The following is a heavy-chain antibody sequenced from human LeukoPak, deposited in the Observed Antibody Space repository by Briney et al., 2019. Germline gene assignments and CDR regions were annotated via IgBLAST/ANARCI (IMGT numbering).Heavy chain of an antibody. CDR3: ARGLFGSIMDY. CDR1: GFSFSTYA. CDR2: ISGSGGTT. J-gene: IGHJ4*02. V-gene: IGHV3-23*01. D-gene: IGHD3-22*01. Sequence: PGGSLRLSCAAPGFSFSTYAMTCVRQAPGKRLDLVSGISGSGGTTFYADSVKGRFTISRDISKNTLYLQMNSLRADDTAVYYCARGLFGSIMDYWGQGTLVTVSS.